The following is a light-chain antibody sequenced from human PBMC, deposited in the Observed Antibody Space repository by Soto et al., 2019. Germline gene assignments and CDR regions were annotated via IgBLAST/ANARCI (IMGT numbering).Light chain of an antibody. CDR2: GAS. Sequence: EIVLTQSPGTLSLSPGERATLSCRASQSVSSSYLAWYQHKPGQAPRLLIYGASSRATGIPDRISGSGSATDFTLTISRLEPEDFAVYYCQQYGSSPHTFGQGTKLEIK. V-gene: IGKV3-20*01. J-gene: IGKJ2*01. CDR3: QQYGSSPHT. CDR1: QSVSSSY.